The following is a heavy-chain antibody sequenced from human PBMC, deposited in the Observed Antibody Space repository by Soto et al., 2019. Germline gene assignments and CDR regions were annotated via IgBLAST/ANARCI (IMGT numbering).Heavy chain of an antibody. CDR2: ISYDGSNK. D-gene: IGHD6-13*01. Sequence: PGGSLRLSCAASGFTFSSYGMHWVRQAPGKGLGWVAVISYDGSNKYYADSVKGRFTISRDNSKNTLYLQMNSLRAEDTAVYYCAKDDGVAANWFDPWGQGTLVTVPQ. CDR3: AKDDGVAANWFDP. V-gene: IGHV3-30*18. J-gene: IGHJ5*02. CDR1: GFTFSSYG.